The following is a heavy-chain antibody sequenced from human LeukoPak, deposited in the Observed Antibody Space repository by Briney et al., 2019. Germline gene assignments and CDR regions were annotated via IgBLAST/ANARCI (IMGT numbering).Heavy chain of an antibody. D-gene: IGHD3-22*01. J-gene: IGHJ5*02. Sequence: SQTLSLTCAISGDSVSSNSAAWNWIRQSPSRGLEWLGRTYYRSKWYNDYAVSVKSRITINPDTSKNQFSLKLSSVTAADTAVYYCARAQYYDSSVYSENNWFDPWGQGTLVTVSS. CDR1: GDSVSSNSAA. CDR3: ARAQYYDSSVYSENNWFDP. V-gene: IGHV6-1*01. CDR2: TYYRSKWYN.